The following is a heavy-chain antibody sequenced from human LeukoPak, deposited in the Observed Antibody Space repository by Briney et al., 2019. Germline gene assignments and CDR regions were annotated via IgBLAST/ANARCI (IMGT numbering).Heavy chain of an antibody. Sequence: GESLKISCKGSGYSFTSYWIGWVRQMPGKGLEWMGIIYPGDSDTRYSPSFQGQVTISADKSISTAYLQWSSLKASDTAMYYCARLPYGIAVTAKIDYWGQGTLVTVSS. CDR1: GYSFTSYW. CDR3: ARLPYGIAVTAKIDY. J-gene: IGHJ4*02. D-gene: IGHD2-21*02. CDR2: IYPGDSDT. V-gene: IGHV5-51*01.